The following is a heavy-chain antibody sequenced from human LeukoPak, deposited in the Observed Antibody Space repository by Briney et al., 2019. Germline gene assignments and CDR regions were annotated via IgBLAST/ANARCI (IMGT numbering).Heavy chain of an antibody. CDR3: ARGPRYSSGWYYFDY. D-gene: IGHD6-19*01. J-gene: IGHJ4*02. V-gene: IGHV1-18*01. CDR2: ISAYNGNT. CDR1: GYTFTSYG. Sequence: GAPVKVSCKASGYTFTSYGISWVRQAPGQGLEWMGWISAYNGNTNYAQKLQGRVTMTTDTSTSTAYMELRSLRSDDTAVYYCARGPRYSSGWYYFDYWGQGTLVTVSS.